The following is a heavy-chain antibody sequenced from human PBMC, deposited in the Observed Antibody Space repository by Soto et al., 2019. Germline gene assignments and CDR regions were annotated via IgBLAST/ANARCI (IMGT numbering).Heavy chain of an antibody. V-gene: IGHV4-4*07. CDR1: GGSISRYY. J-gene: IGHJ6*02. D-gene: IGHD2-15*01. CDR3: ARDSHLGYCSGGSCYGGYYYGMDV. CDR2: IYTSGST. Sequence: SETLSLTCTVSGGSISRYYWSGIRQPAGKGLEWIGRIYTSGSTNYNPSLKSRVTMSVDTSKNQFSLKLSSVTAADTAVYYCARDSHLGYCSGGSCYGGYYYGMDVWGQGTTVTVSS.